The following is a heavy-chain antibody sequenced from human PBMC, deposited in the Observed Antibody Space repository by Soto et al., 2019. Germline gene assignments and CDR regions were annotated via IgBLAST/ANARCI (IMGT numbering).Heavy chain of an antibody. D-gene: IGHD2-2*01. Sequence: PGDSLKISCKGSGYSFTSYWIGWVRQMPGKGLEWMGIIYPGDSDTRYSPSFQGQVTISADKSISTAYLQWSSLKASDTAMYDCVASQLRQFDPWGQGTLVTVSS. J-gene: IGHJ5*02. CDR3: VASQLRQFDP. CDR2: IYPGDSDT. CDR1: GYSFTSYW. V-gene: IGHV5-51*01.